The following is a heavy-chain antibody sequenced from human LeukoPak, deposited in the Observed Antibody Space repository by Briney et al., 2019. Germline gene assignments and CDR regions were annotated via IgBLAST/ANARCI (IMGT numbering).Heavy chain of an antibody. CDR2: IVGSGSTT. CDR1: GFSFSDYY. CDR3: VRGNYGFDY. D-gene: IGHD4-11*01. Sequence: PGGSLRLSCAASGFSFSDYYMSWIRQAPGKGLECVSNIVGSGSTTDYADSVKGRFTISRDNAKNSLYLQMNSLRAEDTAVYYCVRGNYGFDYWGQGTLVTVSS. V-gene: IGHV3-11*01. J-gene: IGHJ4*02.